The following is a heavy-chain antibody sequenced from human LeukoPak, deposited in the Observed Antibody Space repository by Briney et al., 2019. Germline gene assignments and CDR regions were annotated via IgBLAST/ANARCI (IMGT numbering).Heavy chain of an antibody. CDR1: GFTVSSSY. CDR2: IYSGGDT. V-gene: IGHV3-66*02. CDR3: ARAFVTAAGFFDT. J-gene: IGHJ4*02. Sequence: GGSLRLSCAASGFTVSSSYKSWVRQAPGKGLEWVSVIYSGGDTHYAGSVKGRFTISRDNSVNTLYLQMNSLPTEDTAVYYCARAFVTAAGFFDTCGQGTLVTVSS. D-gene: IGHD6-13*01.